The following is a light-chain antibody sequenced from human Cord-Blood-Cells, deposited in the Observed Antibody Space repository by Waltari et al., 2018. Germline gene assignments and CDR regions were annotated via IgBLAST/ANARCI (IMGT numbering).Light chain of an antibody. CDR3: QQYDNLPYT. J-gene: IGKJ2*01. V-gene: IGKV1-33*01. CDR2: DAS. CDR1: QDISNY. Sequence: DIQMTQSPSSLSASVGDRVTITCQASQDISNYLNWYQQKTGKAPKLLIYDASNLETGVPSRFSGSGSGTDFTFTIRSLQPEDIATYYCQQYDNLPYTFGQGTKLEIK.